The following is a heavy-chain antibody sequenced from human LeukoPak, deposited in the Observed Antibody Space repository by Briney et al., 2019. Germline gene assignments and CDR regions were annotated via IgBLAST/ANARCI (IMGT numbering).Heavy chain of an antibody. V-gene: IGHV4-39*07. CDR1: GGSISSSTHY. CDR3: ARGRRSAVPRFDY. CDR2: INHSGST. J-gene: IGHJ4*02. Sequence: SETLSLTCTVSGGSISSSTHYWGWIRQPPGKGLEWIGEINHSGSTNYNPSLKSRVTISVDTSKNQFSLKLSSVTAADTAVYYCARGRRSAVPRFDYWGQGTLVTVSS. D-gene: IGHD2-2*01.